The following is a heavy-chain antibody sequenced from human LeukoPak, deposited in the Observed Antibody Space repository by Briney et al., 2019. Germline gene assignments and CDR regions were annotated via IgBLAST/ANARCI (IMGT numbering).Heavy chain of an antibody. CDR3: ARGWDYGSSGILGDY. Sequence: GGSLRLSCAASGFTFSSYAMHWVRQAPGKGLEWVAVISYDGSNKYYADSVKGRFTISRDNSKNTLYLQMNSLRAEDTAVYYCARGWDYGSSGILGDYWGQGTLVTVSS. J-gene: IGHJ4*02. D-gene: IGHD3-22*01. CDR1: GFTFSSYA. V-gene: IGHV3-30-3*01. CDR2: ISYDGSNK.